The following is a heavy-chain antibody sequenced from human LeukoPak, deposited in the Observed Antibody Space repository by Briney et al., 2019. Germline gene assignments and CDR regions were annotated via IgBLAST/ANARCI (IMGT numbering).Heavy chain of an antibody. Sequence: PSETLSLTCTVSGGSISSYYWSWIRQPPGKGLEWIGYIYTSGSTNYNPSLKSRVTISVDTSKHQFSLKLSSVTAADTAVYSCARQWEPPAGVDYWAREPWSPSPQ. D-gene: IGHD1-26*01. CDR1: GGSISSYY. CDR3: ARQWEPPAGVDY. CDR2: IYTSGST. V-gene: IGHV4-4*09. J-gene: IGHJ4*02.